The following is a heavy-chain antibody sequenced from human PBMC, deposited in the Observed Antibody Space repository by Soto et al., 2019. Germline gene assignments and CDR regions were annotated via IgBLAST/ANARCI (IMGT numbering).Heavy chain of an antibody. CDR1: GFPFSIYA. CDR2: ISYDGSNK. V-gene: IGHV3-30-3*01. D-gene: IGHD6-19*01. J-gene: IGHJ6*02. CDR3: ERDLNGVAGLYYHYGMDV. Sequence: PGGSLRLSCAASGFPFSIYAMHLVRQSPGKGLEWVAVISYDGSNKYYADSVKGRFTISRDNSKNTLYLQMNSLRAEDTAVYYCERDLNGVAGLYYHYGMDVSCQGPPVTVSS.